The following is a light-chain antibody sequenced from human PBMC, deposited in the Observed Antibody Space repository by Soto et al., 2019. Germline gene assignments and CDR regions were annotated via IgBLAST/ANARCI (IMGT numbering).Light chain of an antibody. V-gene: IGLV3-21*02. CDR2: DVS. CDR1: NIGSKS. CDR3: QVWYSSGDHSGVV. Sequence: SYELTQPPSVSVAPGQTASINCGGTNIGSKSVHWYRQRPGQAPVMVDHDVSDRPSGIPERLSDSKSGNTATLTITRVEAGDEADYYCQVWYSSGDHSGVVFGGGTKLTVL. J-gene: IGLJ2*01.